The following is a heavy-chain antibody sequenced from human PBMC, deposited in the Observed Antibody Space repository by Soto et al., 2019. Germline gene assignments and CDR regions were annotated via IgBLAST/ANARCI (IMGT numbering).Heavy chain of an antibody. CDR1: GFTFSSFW. Sequence: GGSLRLSCAASGFTFSSFWMSWVRQAPGKGLECVANIKQDGSEKNYVDSVKGRFTISRDNAKNSLYLQMNSLRVEDTAVYYCARGSRSIYWGQGTLVTVSS. V-gene: IGHV3-7*01. J-gene: IGHJ4*02. D-gene: IGHD1-26*01. CDR3: ARGSRSIY. CDR2: IKQDGSEK.